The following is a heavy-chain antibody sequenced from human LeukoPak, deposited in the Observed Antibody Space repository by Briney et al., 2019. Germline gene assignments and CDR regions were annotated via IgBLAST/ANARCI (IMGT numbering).Heavy chain of an antibody. V-gene: IGHV1-2*02. D-gene: IGHD6-19*01. CDR1: GYTFTGYY. Sequence: ASVKVSCKASGYTFTGYYMHWVRQAPGQGLEWMGWINPNSGGTNYAQKFQGRVTMTRDTSIRTAYMELSRLRSDDTAVYYCARAVAVAGTTPPPIDYWGQGTLVTVSS. CDR2: INPNSGGT. CDR3: ARAVAVAGTTPPPIDY. J-gene: IGHJ4*02.